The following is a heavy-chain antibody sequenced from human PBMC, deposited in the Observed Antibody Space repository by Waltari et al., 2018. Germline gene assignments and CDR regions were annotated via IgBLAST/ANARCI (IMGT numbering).Heavy chain of an antibody. CDR2: ISAYNGNT. D-gene: IGHD2-21*01. V-gene: IGHV1-18*04. CDR3: ARESLPIVVDSGGWFDP. CDR1: GYTFTSSG. Sequence: QVQLGQSGAEGKKPGASGKVSCKSAGYTFTSSGISWLLQDPGQGLEWMGWISAYNGNTNYAQKLQGRVTMTTDTSTSTAYMELRSLRSDDTAVYYCARESLPIVVDSGGWFDPWGQGTLVTVSS. J-gene: IGHJ5*02.